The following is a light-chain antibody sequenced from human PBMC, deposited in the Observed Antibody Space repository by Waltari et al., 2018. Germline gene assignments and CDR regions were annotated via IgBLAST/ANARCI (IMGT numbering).Light chain of an antibody. J-gene: IGKJ3*01. CDR3: QQYYSTPPT. CDR2: WAS. CDR1: QSVLYSPNNKNY. V-gene: IGKV4-1*01. Sequence: DIVMTQAPDSLAVSLGERATINRKSSQSVLYSPNNKNYLAWYQQKPGQPPKLLIYWASTRESGVPDRFSSSGSGTDFTLTISSLQAEDVAVYYCQQYYSTPPTFGPGTKVDIK.